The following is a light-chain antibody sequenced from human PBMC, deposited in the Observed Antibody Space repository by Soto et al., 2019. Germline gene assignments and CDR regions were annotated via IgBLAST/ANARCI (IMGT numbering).Light chain of an antibody. CDR2: DNN. CDR1: SCNIGNNY. J-gene: IGLJ2*01. V-gene: IGLV1-51*01. CDR3: ATWDGSLPGEV. Sequence: QSVLTQSPSVSAAPAQKVTICCSGSSCNIGNNYVSWYQQLPGTAPKLLIYDNNKRPSGIPDRFSGSKSGTSGTLDITGLQTGDEADYYCATWDGSLPGEVFGGGTKLTVL.